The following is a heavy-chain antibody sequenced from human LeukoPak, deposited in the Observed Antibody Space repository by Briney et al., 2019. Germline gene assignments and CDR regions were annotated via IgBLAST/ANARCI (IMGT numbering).Heavy chain of an antibody. CDR2: INPNHGDT. CDR1: GYTFTSYG. CDR3: ARSPHTLTGENFDY. Sequence: ASVKVSCKASGYTFTSYGISWVRQAPGQGLEWMGWINPNHGDTNYAQKFQDRVSMTRDTSISTAYMHLSRLRSADTAVYYCARSPHTLTGENFDYWGQGTLLTVSS. V-gene: IGHV1-2*02. J-gene: IGHJ4*02. D-gene: IGHD3-9*01.